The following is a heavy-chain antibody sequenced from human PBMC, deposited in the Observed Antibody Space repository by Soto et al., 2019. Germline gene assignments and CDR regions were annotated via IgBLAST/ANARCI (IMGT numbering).Heavy chain of an antibody. V-gene: IGHV4-61*01. CDR1: GGSVSSGSYY. J-gene: IGHJ6*02. D-gene: IGHD3-16*02. Sequence: SETLSLTCTVSGGSVSSGSYYWSWIRQPPGKGLEWFGYIYYSGSTNYNPSLKSRVTISVDTSKNQFSLKLSSVTAADTAVYYCARALLLRLGELSVRRTDYGMDVWGQGTTVTVS. CDR2: IYYSGST. CDR3: ARALLLRLGELSVRRTDYGMDV.